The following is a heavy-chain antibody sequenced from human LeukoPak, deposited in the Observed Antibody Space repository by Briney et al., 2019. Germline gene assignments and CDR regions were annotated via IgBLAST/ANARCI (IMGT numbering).Heavy chain of an antibody. CDR2: IYYSGSA. CDR3: ARDIGAARSDY. J-gene: IGHJ4*02. Sequence: SETLSLTCSVSGGSIMSSYCSWIRQPPGKGLEWIGYIYYSGSAKYNPSLKSRVTISVDTSKNQFSLKLTSVTAADTAVYYCARDIGAARSDYWGQGTLVTVSS. V-gene: IGHV4-59*01. D-gene: IGHD6-6*01. CDR1: GGSIMSSY.